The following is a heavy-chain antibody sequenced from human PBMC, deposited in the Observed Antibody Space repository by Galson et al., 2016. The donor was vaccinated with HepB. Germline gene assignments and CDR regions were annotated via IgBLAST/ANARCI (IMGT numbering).Heavy chain of an antibody. J-gene: IGHJ4*02. CDR3: AKSMNWNNHLLLF. CDR1: GFTFTSYA. V-gene: IGHV3-23*01. Sequence: SLRLSCAASGFTFTSYAMSWVRQAPGKGLEWVSAISGGDGSTYYADPVKGRFTISRDNSKNTVYLQMNSLRAEDTALYYCAKSMNWNNHLLLFWGQGTLVTVSS. D-gene: IGHD1/OR15-1a*01. CDR2: ISGGDGST.